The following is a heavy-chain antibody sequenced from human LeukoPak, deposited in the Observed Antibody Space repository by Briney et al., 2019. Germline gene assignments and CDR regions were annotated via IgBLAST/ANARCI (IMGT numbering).Heavy chain of an antibody. J-gene: IGHJ6*03. Sequence: GASVKVSCKASGYTFTSYGISWVRQAPGQGLEWMGWISAYNGNTNYAQKLQGRVTMTTDTSTSTAYMELRSLRSDDTAVYYCARAWSSPFYYYYYIDVWGKGTTVTVSS. CDR1: GYTFTSYG. CDR2: ISAYNGNT. CDR3: ARAWSSPFYYYYYIDV. D-gene: IGHD1-26*01. V-gene: IGHV1-18*01.